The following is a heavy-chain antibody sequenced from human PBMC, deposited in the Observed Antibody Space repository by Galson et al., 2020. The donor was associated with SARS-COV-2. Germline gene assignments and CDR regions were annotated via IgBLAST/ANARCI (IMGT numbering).Heavy chain of an antibody. J-gene: IGHJ6*02. CDR1: GFTFSSYA. Sequence: GESLKISCAAPGFTFSSYAMHWVRQAPGKGLEWVAVISYDGSNKYYANSVKGRFTISRDNSKNTLYLQMNSLRAEDTAVYYCARPVAGTYYYGMDVWGQGTTVTVSS. V-gene: IGHV3-30-3*01. CDR2: ISYDGSNK. D-gene: IGHD6-19*01. CDR3: ARPVAGTYYYGMDV.